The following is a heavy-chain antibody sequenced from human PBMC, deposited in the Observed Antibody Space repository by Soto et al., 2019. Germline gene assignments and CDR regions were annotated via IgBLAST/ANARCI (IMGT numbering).Heavy chain of an antibody. V-gene: IGHV4-61*01. Sequence: SEPLSHPWTVSDGYISSGRFYWSWIRQPPGKGLEWIGYISYSGSTNYDPSLRSRVTISVDTSKNQFSLKLTSVTAADTAVYYCARSGSGSGWLGGQGTLVTVSS. J-gene: IGHJ4*02. CDR1: DGYISSGRFY. D-gene: IGHD6-19*01. CDR3: ARSGSGSGWL. CDR2: ISYSGST.